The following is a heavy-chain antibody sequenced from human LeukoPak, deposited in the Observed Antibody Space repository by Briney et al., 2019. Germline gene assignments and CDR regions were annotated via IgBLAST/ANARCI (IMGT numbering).Heavy chain of an antibody. J-gene: IGHJ4*02. D-gene: IGHD4-23*01. CDR1: GGSFSGYY. CDR2: INHSGST. V-gene: IGHV4-34*01. Sequence: SETLSLTCAVYGGSFSGYYWSWIRQPPGKGLEWIGEINHSGSTNYNPSLKSRVTISVDTSKNQFSLKLSSVTAADTAVYYCARAIYGGTCFDYWGQGTLVTVSS. CDR3: ARAIYGGTCFDY.